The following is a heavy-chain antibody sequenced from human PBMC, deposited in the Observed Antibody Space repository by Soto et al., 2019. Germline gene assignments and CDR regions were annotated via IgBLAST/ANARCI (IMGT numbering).Heavy chain of an antibody. Sequence: GGSLRLSCAASGFTFSDYAMHWVRQGPDKGLEWVAVVSFDGKVTYYADSVKGRFTVSRDNSKNTIYLQANSLRAEDTAVYYCAREPYGDSQYFDYWGQGTPVTVSS. CDR3: AREPYGDSQYFDY. CDR2: VSFDGKVT. J-gene: IGHJ4*02. CDR1: GFTFSDYA. V-gene: IGHV3-30*04. D-gene: IGHD2-21*02.